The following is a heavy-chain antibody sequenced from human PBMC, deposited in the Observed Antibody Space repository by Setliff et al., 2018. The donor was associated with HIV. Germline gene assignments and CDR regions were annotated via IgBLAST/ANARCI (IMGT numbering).Heavy chain of an antibody. V-gene: IGHV1-69*13. J-gene: IGHJ3*01. Sequence: SVKVSCKASGGILSTYATIWVRQAPGQGLEWLGGIIPLFGRASYAQKFQGRVTITADETTNTAYMELSSLRSGDTAVYYCARETAPAHYYGSGSYRLRAFDVWGQGTMVTVSS. CDR1: GGILSTYA. CDR3: ARETAPAHYYGSGSYRLRAFDV. CDR2: IIPLFGRA. D-gene: IGHD3-10*01.